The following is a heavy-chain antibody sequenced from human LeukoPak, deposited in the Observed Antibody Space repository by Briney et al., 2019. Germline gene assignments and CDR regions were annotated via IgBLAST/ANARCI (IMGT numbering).Heavy chain of an antibody. D-gene: IGHD3-16*02. V-gene: IGHV4-59*01. CDR3: ARGDYDYVWGSYRYGRFDP. CDR1: GGSISSYY. Sequence: PSETLSLTCTVSGGSISSYYWSWIRQPPGKGLEWIGYIYYSGSTNYNPSLKSRVTISVDTSKNQFSLKLSSVTAADTAVYYCARGDYDYVWGSYRYGRFDPWGQGTLVTVSS. J-gene: IGHJ5*02. CDR2: IYYSGST.